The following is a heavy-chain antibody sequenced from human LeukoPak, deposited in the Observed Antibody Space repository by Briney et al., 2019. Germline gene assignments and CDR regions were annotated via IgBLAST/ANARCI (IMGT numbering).Heavy chain of an antibody. V-gene: IGHV4-59*01. J-gene: IGHJ3*02. CDR1: GGSISSYY. D-gene: IGHD6-13*01. CDR2: IYYSGST. CDR3: ARSHSSSWTDAFDI. Sequence: SETLSLTCTVSGGSISSYYWSWIRQPPGKGLEWIGYIYYSGSTNYNPSLKSRVTISVDTSENQFSLKLSSVTAADTAVYYCARSHSSSWTDAFDIWGQGTMVTVSS.